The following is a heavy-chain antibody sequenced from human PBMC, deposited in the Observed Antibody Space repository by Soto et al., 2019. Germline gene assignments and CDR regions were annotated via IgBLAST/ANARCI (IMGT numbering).Heavy chain of an antibody. V-gene: IGHV4-34*01. CDR2: INHSGST. J-gene: IGHJ4*02. D-gene: IGHD1-26*01. CDR1: GGSFSGYY. Sequence: PSETLSLTCAVYGGSFSGYYWSWIRQPPGKGLEWIGEINHSGSTNYNPSLKSRVTISVDTSKNQFSLKLSSVTAADTAVYYCASPPTSYWGQGTLVTVSS. CDR3: ASPPTSY.